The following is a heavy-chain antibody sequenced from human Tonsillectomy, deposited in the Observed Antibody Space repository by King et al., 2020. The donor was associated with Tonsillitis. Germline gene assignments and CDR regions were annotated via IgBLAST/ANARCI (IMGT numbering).Heavy chain of an antibody. V-gene: IGHV4-59*01. Sequence: QLQESGPGLVKPSETLSLTCTVSGGSISSYYWSWIRQPPGKGLEWIGYIYYSGSTNYNPSLKSRVTISVDTSKNQFSLKLSSVTAADTAVYYCAREGDDILTGYYLTNQAFDIWGQGTMVTVSS. CDR3: AREGDDILTGYYLTNQAFDI. D-gene: IGHD3-9*01. J-gene: IGHJ3*02. CDR2: IYYSGST. CDR1: GGSISSYY.